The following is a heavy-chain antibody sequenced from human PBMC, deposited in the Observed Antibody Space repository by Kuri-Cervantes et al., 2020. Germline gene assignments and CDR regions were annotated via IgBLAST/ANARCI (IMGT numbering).Heavy chain of an antibody. D-gene: IGHD6-19*01. J-gene: IGHJ5*02. V-gene: IGHV1-2*02. CDR2: MNPNSGGT. CDR1: GYTFTSYD. Sequence: ASVKVSCKASGYTFTSYDINWVRQATGQGLEWMGWMNPNSGGTNYAQKFQGRVTMTRDTSISTAYMELSRLRSDDTAVYYCARKTVAGLGANWFDPWGQGTLVTVSS. CDR3: ARKTVAGLGANWFDP.